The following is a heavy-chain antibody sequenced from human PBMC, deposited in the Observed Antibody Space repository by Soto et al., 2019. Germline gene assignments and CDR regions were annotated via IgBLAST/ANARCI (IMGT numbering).Heavy chain of an antibody. CDR3: ARGRGVNTGDTAMVTKGRIVVVTATTAFDY. J-gene: IGHJ4*02. V-gene: IGHV4-34*01. CDR2: INHSGST. D-gene: IGHD2-21*02. Sequence: NPSETLSLTCAVYGGSFSGYYWSWIRQPPGKGLEWIGEINHSGSTNYNPSLKSRVTISVDTSKNQFALKLSSVTAADTAVYYCARGRGVNTGDTAMVTKGRIVVVTATTAFDYWGQGTLVTVSS. CDR1: GGSFSGYY.